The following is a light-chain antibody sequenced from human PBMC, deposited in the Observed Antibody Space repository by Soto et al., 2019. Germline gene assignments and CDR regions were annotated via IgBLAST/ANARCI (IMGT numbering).Light chain of an antibody. CDR1: SSDVGGYNY. CDR3: CSYAGSYV. V-gene: IGLV2-11*01. J-gene: IGLJ1*01. Sequence: QSVLTQPRSVSGSPGQSVTISCTGTSSDVGGYNYVSRYQQHPGKAPKLMIYDVSKRPSGVPDRFSGSKSDNTASLTISGLQAEDEADYYCCSYAGSYVFGTGTKVTVL. CDR2: DVS.